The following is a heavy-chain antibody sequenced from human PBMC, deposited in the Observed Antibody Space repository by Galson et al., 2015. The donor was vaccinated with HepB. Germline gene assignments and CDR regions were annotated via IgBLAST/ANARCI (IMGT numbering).Heavy chain of an antibody. CDR3: AIASYSYESTGYGFAFDV. V-gene: IGHV3-9*01. CDR2: VNWKSGNI. D-gene: IGHD3-22*01. Sequence: SLRLSCAPSGFTFDDYAMHWVRQAPGKGLEWVSGVNWKSGNIGYADSVKGRFTISRDNAKTSLYLQMNSLRAEDTALYYCAIASYSYESTGYGFAFDVWGQGTMDTVSS. CDR1: GFTFDDYA. J-gene: IGHJ3*01.